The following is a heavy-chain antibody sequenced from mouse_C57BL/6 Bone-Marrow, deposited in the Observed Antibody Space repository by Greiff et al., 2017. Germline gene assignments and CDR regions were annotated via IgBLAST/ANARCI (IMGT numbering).Heavy chain of an antibody. CDR2: IDPSDSYT. CDR3: ARFPFITTVVGPMDY. Sequence: QVQLQQPGAELVRPGTSVKLSCKASGYTFTSYWMHWVKQRSGQGLEWIGVIDPSDSYTNYNQKFKGKATLTVDTSSSTAYMQLSSLTSEDSAVYYCARFPFITTVVGPMDYWGQGTSVTVSS. CDR1: GYTFTSYW. J-gene: IGHJ4*01. D-gene: IGHD1-1*01. V-gene: IGHV1-59*01.